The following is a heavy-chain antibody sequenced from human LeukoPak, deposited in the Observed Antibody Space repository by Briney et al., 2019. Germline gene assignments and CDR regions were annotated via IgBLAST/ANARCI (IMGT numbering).Heavy chain of an antibody. V-gene: IGHV3-7*01. J-gene: IGHJ4*02. CDR1: GFTFSIYW. D-gene: IGHD2-2*01. CDR2: IKQDGSEK. CDR3: ARDTGGGYSCYVC. Sequence: GGSLRLSCAASGFTFSIYWMTWIRQAPGKGLEWVANIKQDGSEKYYVESVKGRFTNTRDNAKNSLYLQMNSLRAEDTAVYYCARDTGGGYSCYVCWGQGTLVTVSS.